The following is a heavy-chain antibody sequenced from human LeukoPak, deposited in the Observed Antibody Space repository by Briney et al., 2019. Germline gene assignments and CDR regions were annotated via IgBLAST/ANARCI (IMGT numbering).Heavy chain of an antibody. J-gene: IGHJ3*02. V-gene: IGHV3-21*01. CDR2: ISNI. D-gene: IGHD1-7*01. CDR3: ARGRPVLQLLWGAFDI. CDR1: GFTFSSYA. Sequence: GGSLRLSCAASGFTFSSYAMSWVRQAPGKGLEGVSSISNIYYVDSVKGRFTISRDNAKNSLYLQMNSLRAEDTAVYYCARGRPVLQLLWGAFDIWGQGTMVTVSS.